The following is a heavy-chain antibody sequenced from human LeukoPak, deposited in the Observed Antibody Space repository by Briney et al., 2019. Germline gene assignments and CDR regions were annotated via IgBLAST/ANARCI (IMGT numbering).Heavy chain of an antibody. D-gene: IGHD1-26*01. V-gene: IGHV3-7*01. CDR3: ARDVGGATRFDY. J-gene: IGHJ4*02. CDR2: IKKDGSEK. CDR1: GFTFSSHW. Sequence: PGGSLRLSCAASGFTFSSHWMSWVRQAPGKGLEWVSNIKKDGSEKTYVDSVKGRFTISRDNAKNSLYLQMNSLRAEDTAVYYCARDVGGATRFDYWGQGTLVTVSS.